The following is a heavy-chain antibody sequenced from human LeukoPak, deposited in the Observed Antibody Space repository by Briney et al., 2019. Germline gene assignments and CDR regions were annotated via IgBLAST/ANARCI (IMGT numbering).Heavy chain of an antibody. V-gene: IGHV4-39*07. CDR1: GGSISSRSYY. CDR2: VYYSGST. CDR3: ARVNFDQGFDY. Sequence: SETLSLTCIVSGGSISSRSYYWGWIRQPPGKGLEWIGNVYYSGSTYYNPSLKSRVTISVDTSKNQFSLKLSSVTAADTAVYYCARVNFDQGFDYWGQGTLVTVSS. J-gene: IGHJ4*02.